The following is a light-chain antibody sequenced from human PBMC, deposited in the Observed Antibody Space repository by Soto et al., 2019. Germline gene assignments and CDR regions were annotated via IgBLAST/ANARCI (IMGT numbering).Light chain of an antibody. V-gene: IGKV3-15*01. CDR2: GAS. CDR1: QSVSSN. CDR3: QQYNNWRT. Sequence: EIVMTQSPATLSLSPGERATLSCRASQSVSSNLAWYQQKPGQAPRLLIYGASTRATGIPARFGGSGSGTEFTLTISSLQSEDFAVYYCQQYNNWRTFGQGTKVDIK. J-gene: IGKJ1*01.